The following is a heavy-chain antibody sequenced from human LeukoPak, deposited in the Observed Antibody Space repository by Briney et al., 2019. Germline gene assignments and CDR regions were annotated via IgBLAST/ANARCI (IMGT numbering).Heavy chain of an antibody. J-gene: IGHJ4*02. CDR2: ISDSGRSS. D-gene: IGHD5-24*01. V-gene: IGHV3-23*01. CDR1: GFTFSNYA. Sequence: GGSLRLSCAASGFTFSNYAMSWVRQAPGRGLEWVSAISDSGRSSHYADSVKGRFTISRDNSKNTLYLQMNSLRAEETTVYYCARDRMAYTYWGQGTQVTVSS. CDR3: ARDRMAYTY.